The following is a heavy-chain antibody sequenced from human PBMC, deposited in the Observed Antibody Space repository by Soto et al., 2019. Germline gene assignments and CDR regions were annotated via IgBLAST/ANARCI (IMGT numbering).Heavy chain of an antibody. V-gene: IGHV3-66*01. CDR2: IYSTGNT. CDR3: ARNVPVTTLGY. D-gene: IGHD4-17*01. CDR1: GVTVSNNY. J-gene: IGHJ4*02. Sequence: EVKLVESGGGLVQPGGSLRLSCAASGVTVSNNYMTWVRQAPGKGLELVSSIYSTGNTFYADSVKGRFTISRDNSKNTLYLQMNSLRVEDTAVYYCARNVPVTTLGYWGQGTLVNVSS.